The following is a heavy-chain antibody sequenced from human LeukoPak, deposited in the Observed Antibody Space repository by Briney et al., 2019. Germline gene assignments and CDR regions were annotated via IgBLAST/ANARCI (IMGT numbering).Heavy chain of an antibody. Sequence: GGSLRLSCGASGFTFTDYWMTWVRQAPEKGLEWVANIKQDGSEEYYVDSVKGRFTISRDNAKNSLFLQMNSLRVDDTAVYYCARDSPGIVGATNYWGQETLVTVSS. CDR2: IKQDGSEE. CDR1: GFTFTDYW. V-gene: IGHV3-7*01. D-gene: IGHD1-26*01. J-gene: IGHJ4*02. CDR3: ARDSPGIVGATNY.